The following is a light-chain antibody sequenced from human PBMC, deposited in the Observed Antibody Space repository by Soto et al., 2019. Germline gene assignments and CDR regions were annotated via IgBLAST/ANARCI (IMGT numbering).Light chain of an antibody. CDR1: QSVSSN. CDR3: QQYNNWSPFT. Sequence: EIVMTQSPATLSVSPGERATLSCRASQSVSSNLAWYQQKPGQAPRLLIYGASTRATGIPARFSGSGSGTEFTLHISSLQSEDFAVYYCQQYNNWSPFTFGPGTKVDIK. V-gene: IGKV3-15*01. CDR2: GAS. J-gene: IGKJ3*01.